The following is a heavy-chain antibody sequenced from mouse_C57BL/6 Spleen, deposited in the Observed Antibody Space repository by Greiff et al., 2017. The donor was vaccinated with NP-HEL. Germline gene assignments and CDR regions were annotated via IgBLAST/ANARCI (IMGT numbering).Heavy chain of an antibody. CDR1: GYTFTSYW. J-gene: IGHJ4*01. V-gene: IGHV1-55*01. Sequence: QVQLQQPGAELVKPGASVKMSCKASGYTFTSYWITWVKQRPGQGLERIGDIYPGSGSTNYNEKFKSKAKLTVDTSSSTAYMQLSSLTYEDSAVYYCARERRGVYAMDYWGQVTSVTDSS. CDR3: ARERRGVYAMDY. CDR2: IYPGSGST.